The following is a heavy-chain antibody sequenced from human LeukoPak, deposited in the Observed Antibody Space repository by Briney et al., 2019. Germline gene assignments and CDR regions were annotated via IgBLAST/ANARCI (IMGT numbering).Heavy chain of an antibody. CDR2: IYWNDDK. J-gene: IGHJ4*02. D-gene: IGHD6-13*01. CDR3: AHRILAAAGRNIDY. Sequence: ESGPTLVKPTQTLTLTCTFSGFSLSTSGVGVGWIRQPPGKALEWLALIYWNDDKRYSPSLKSRLTITKDTSKNQVVLTMTNMDPVDTATYYCAHRILAAAGRNIDYWGQGTLVTVSS. V-gene: IGHV2-5*01. CDR1: GFSLSTSGVG.